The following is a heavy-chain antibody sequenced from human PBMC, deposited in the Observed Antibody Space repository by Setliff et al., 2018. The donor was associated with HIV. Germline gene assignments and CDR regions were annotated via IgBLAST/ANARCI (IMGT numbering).Heavy chain of an antibody. CDR3: ARHRNYNPLTGRNDAFDI. J-gene: IGHJ3*02. CDR2: IYPGDSDA. CDR1: GYTFTTYW. Sequence: GESLKISCKGSGYTFTTYWIAWVRQMPGKGLEWMGIIYPGDSDARYSPSFQGQVTISADKSISTAYLQWSSLKAADTAIYYCARHRNYNPLTGRNDAFDIWGQGTMVTVSS. D-gene: IGHD3-9*01. V-gene: IGHV5-51*01.